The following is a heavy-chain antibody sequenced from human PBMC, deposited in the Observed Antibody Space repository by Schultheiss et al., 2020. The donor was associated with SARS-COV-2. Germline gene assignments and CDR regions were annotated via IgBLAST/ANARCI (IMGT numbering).Heavy chain of an antibody. D-gene: IGHD3-10*01. J-gene: IGHJ4*02. Sequence: GGSLRLSCAASGFTFSSYSMNWVRQAPGKGLEWVSYISNSGSTIYYADSVKGRFTISRDNSKNTLYLQMNSLRAEDTAVYYCARDDEASGRVYWGQGTLVTVSS. CDR2: ISNSGSTI. CDR1: GFTFSSYS. CDR3: ARDDEASGRVY. V-gene: IGHV3-48*01.